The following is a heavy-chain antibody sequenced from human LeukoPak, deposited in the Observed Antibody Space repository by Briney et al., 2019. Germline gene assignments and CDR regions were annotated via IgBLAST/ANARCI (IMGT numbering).Heavy chain of an antibody. J-gene: IGHJ5*02. CDR2: ISSSSSYI. D-gene: IGHD2-15*01. V-gene: IGHV3-21*01. Sequence: GGSLRLSCAASGFTFSSYSMNWVRQAPGKGLEWVASISSSSSYIYYADSVKGRFTISRDNAKNSLFLQMNSLRAEDTAVYYCARSGVVVAALERGVANWFDPWGQGTLVTVSS. CDR1: GFTFSSYS. CDR3: ARSGVVVAALERGVANWFDP.